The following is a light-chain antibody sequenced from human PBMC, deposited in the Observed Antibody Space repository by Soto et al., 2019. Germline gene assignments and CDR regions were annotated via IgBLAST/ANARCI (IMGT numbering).Light chain of an antibody. J-gene: IGKJ5*01. V-gene: IGKV3-11*01. CDR1: QSVGSH. Sequence: EIVLTQSPATLSLSPGERAALSCRASQSVGSHLAWYQQKPGQPPRLLIYDASNRATGIPARFSGSGSGTDCTLTISSLAPEDFAVYYCQHRTNWPPVTFGQGTRLEIK. CDR2: DAS. CDR3: QHRTNWPPVT.